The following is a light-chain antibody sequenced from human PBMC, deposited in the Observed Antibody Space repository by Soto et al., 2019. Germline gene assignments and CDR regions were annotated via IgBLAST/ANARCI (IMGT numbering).Light chain of an antibody. CDR1: QSVSSN. CDR3: QRYRNWPYT. J-gene: IGKJ2*01. Sequence: EIVMTQSPATLSVSPGERATLSCRASQSVSSNLAWYQQKPGQAPRLLIYGASTRATGIPARFSGSGSGTEFTLTISSLQSEDFADYYCQRYRNWPYTFGQGTKLVIK. V-gene: IGKV3-15*01. CDR2: GAS.